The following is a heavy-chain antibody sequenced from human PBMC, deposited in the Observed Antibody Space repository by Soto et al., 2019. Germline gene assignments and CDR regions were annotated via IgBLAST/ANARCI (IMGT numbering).Heavy chain of an antibody. V-gene: IGHV3-15*07. Sequence: EVQLVESGGGLVKPGGSLRLSCAASGFTFNNAWMNWVRQAPGKGLEWVGLIKTKTDGGTTDYAAPVKGRLTISRDDSKDTLYLQMNSLEIEDTAVYYCTTAGFTSGRSEHWGQGTLVTVSS. CDR3: TTAGFTSGRSEH. J-gene: IGHJ4*01. CDR2: IKTKTDGGTT. D-gene: IGHD2-8*01. CDR1: GFTFNNAW.